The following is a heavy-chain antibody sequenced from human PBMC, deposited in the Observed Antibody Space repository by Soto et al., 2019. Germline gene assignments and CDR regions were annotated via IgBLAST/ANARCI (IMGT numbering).Heavy chain of an antibody. CDR1: GYSFTSND. D-gene: IGHD3-10*01. J-gene: IGHJ3*02. CDR2: MNPNSGNT. CDR3: ARGPRRYYYCAGSYCEPYDAFDI. V-gene: IGHV1-8*01. Sequence: GSSVKVSCKASGYSFTSNDINWVRQATGQGLEWMGWMNPNSGNTGYAQKFQGRVTMTRNTSISTAYMELSSLRSEDTAVYYCARGPRRYYYCAGSYCEPYDAFDIWGRGTMVTVS.